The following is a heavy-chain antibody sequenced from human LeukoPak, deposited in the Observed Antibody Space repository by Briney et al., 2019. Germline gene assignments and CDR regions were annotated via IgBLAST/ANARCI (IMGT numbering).Heavy chain of an antibody. V-gene: IGHV4-61*02. D-gene: IGHD1-26*01. CDR2: IYTSGST. CDR3: ARDLSVGATPDAFDI. Sequence: PSETLSLTCTVSGGSISSGSYYWSWIRQPAGKGLEWIGRIYTSGSTNYNPSLKSRVTISVDTSKNQFSLRLSSVTAADTAVYYCARDLSVGATPDAFDIWGQGTVVTVSS. J-gene: IGHJ3*02. CDR1: GGSISSGSYY.